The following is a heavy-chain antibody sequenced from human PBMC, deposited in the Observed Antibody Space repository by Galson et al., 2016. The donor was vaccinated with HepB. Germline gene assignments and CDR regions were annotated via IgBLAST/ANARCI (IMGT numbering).Heavy chain of an antibody. Sequence: SVKVSCKASGYTFSSYVMHWVRQAPGQGLEWMGRINAGNGNTKYSQKFQGRVTITSDTSASTSYMELSSLRSEETAVYYCAKSVRRVETAMDIWLNWFDPWGQGTLVTVSS. CDR1: GYTFSSYV. CDR2: INAGNGNT. J-gene: IGHJ5*02. V-gene: IGHV1-3*01. CDR3: AKSVRRVETAMDIWLNWFDP. D-gene: IGHD5-18*01.